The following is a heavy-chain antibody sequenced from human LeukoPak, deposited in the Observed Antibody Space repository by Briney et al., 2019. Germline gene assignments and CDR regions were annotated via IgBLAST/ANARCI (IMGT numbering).Heavy chain of an antibody. J-gene: IGHJ4*02. Sequence: HPGGSLRLSCAASGFTFSSYVMSWVRQAPGKGLEWVSGISGSGGSTYYADSVKGRFTISRDNSKNTLYLQMNSLRAEDTAVYYCAKDILQWLAYNFDYWGQGTLVTVSS. CDR3: AKDILQWLAYNFDY. D-gene: IGHD6-19*01. CDR1: GFTFSSYV. V-gene: IGHV3-23*01. CDR2: ISGSGGST.